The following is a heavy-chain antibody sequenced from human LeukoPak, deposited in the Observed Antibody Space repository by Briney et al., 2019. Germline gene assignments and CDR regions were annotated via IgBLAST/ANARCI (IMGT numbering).Heavy chain of an antibody. Sequence: TGGSLRLSCAASGFTLSTYNTHWVRQAPGKGLEWVSSITSSSTYYADSVKGRFTISRDNAKNSLYLQMNSLRAEDTAVYYRARERVTTTAFDIWGQGTMVTVSS. D-gene: IGHD5-12*01. CDR3: ARERVTTTAFDI. CDR1: GFTLSTYN. J-gene: IGHJ3*02. CDR2: ITSSSTY. V-gene: IGHV3-21*01.